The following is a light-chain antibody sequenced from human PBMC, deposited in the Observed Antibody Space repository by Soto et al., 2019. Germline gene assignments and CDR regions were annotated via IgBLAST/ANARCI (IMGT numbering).Light chain of an antibody. CDR1: SSDVGAYNY. CDR2: DVS. J-gene: IGLJ1*01. Sequence: QSALTQPASVSGSPGQSITISCTGTSSDVGAYNYVSWYQQHPGKAPKLLIYDVSNRPSGVSNRFSCSKSGNTASLTISGLQAEDEADYYCCAYTSSSTRLYAFGTGTKVTVL. V-gene: IGLV2-14*01. CDR3: CAYTSSSTRLYA.